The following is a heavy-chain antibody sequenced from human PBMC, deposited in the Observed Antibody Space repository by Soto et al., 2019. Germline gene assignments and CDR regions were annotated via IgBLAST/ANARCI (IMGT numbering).Heavy chain of an antibody. Sequence: QVQLVQSGAEVKKPGASVKVSCKASGYTFTTYGITWVRQAPGQGLEWMGWSSAYSGNTNYAQKLQGRLTVTTGTFTNTAYMDLRSLRSDDTAVYYCARVVKAGDYGDYGRYYFDYWGHGTLVTVSS. CDR3: ARVVKAGDYGDYGRYYFDY. V-gene: IGHV1-18*04. CDR1: GYTFTTYG. J-gene: IGHJ4*01. CDR2: SSAYSGNT. D-gene: IGHD4-17*01.